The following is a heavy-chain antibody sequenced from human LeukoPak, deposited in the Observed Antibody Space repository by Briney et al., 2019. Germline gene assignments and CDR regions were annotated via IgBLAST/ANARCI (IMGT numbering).Heavy chain of an antibody. CDR2: INHSGST. J-gene: IGHJ4*02. CDR1: GGSFSGYY. D-gene: IGHD4-17*01. CDR3: ARHSYGDYEQCFDY. V-gene: IGHV4-34*01. Sequence: SETLSLTCAVYGGSFSGYYWSWIRQPPGKGQERIVQINHSGSTNYNPSLKSRVTISVDTSKNQFSLKLSSVTAADTAVYYCARHSYGDYEQCFDYWGQGTLVTVSS.